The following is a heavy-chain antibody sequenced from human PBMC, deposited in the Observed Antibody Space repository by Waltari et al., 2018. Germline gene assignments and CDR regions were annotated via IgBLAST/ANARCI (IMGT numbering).Heavy chain of an antibody. CDR1: GFTCSTYW. D-gene: IGHD7-27*01. J-gene: IGHJ4*02. CDR3: VRDEPGDGLDY. V-gene: IGHV3-74*03. CDR2: IESDVSRT. Sequence: EVQLVASGGALVQPGGSLRLSCATSGFTCSTYWMHWVRQAPGKGLMWVAHIESDVSRTTYAESVKGRFTISRDNAKNTVYLQMNSLRYEDTAVYYCVRDEPGDGLDYWGQGTLVTVSS.